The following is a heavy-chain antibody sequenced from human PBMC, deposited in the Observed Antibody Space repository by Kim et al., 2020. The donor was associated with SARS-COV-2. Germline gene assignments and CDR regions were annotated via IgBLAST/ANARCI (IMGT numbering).Heavy chain of an antibody. CDR2: T. D-gene: IGHD6-6*01. V-gene: IGHV4-34*01. CDR3: ARGTIAARLGH. J-gene: IGHJ4*02. Sequence: TNSNPSLKSRLTISIDTSKNQFSLTLSSVTAADTAVYYCARGTIAARLGHWGQGTLATVSS.